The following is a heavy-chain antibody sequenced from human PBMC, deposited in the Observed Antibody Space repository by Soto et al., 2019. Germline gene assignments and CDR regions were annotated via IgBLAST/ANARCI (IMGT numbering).Heavy chain of an antibody. CDR1: GFTFSSYG. CDR3: AGDRGGGYDLYYYGMDV. Sequence: QVQLVESGGGVVQPGKSLRLSCAASGFTFSSYGMHWVRQAPGKGLEWVAVIWYDGSNKNYADSVKGRFIISRDNSKNTLDLKMNGLRAEDTAVYYCAGDRGGGYDLYYYGMDVWGQGTTVTVSS. J-gene: IGHJ6*02. V-gene: IGHV3-33*01. CDR2: IWYDGSNK. D-gene: IGHD5-12*01.